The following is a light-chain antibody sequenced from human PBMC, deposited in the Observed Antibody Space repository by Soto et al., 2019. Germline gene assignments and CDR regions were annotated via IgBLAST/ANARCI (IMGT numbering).Light chain of an antibody. J-gene: IGKJ4*01. CDR2: DAS. Sequence: EFVLTQSPGTLSLSPGERATLSCRASQTVRNNYLAWYQQKPGQALRLLIYDASSRATGIPDRFSGGGSGTDFTLTISRLEPEDFAVYYCQQYGSSPLTFGGGTKVDIK. V-gene: IGKV3-20*01. CDR3: QQYGSSPLT. CDR1: QTVRNNY.